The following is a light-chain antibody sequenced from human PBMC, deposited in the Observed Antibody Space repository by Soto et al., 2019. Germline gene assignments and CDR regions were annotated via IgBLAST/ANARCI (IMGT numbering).Light chain of an antibody. CDR2: DVG. V-gene: IGLV2-11*01. CDR1: SSDVGGYNY. CDR3: CSYAGSPYV. Sequence: QSALTQPRSVSVSPGQSVTISCTGTSSDVGGYNYVSWFQQHPGKAPKLMIYDVGKRPSGVPDRFSGSKSGNTASLTISGLQAEDEADYYCCSYAGSPYVFGTGTKVTVL. J-gene: IGLJ1*01.